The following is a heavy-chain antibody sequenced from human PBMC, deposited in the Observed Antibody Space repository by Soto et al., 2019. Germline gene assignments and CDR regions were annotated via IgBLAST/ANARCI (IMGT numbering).Heavy chain of an antibody. J-gene: IGHJ5*02. CDR3: ARVYDSSGSNWFDP. CDR1: GGSISSGGYY. V-gene: IGHV4-31*03. CDR2: IYYSGST. D-gene: IGHD3-22*01. Sequence: QVQLQESGPGLVKPSQTLSLTCTVSGGSISSGGYYWSWIRQHTGKGLEWIGYIYYSGSTYYNPSLKSRVTISVETSKKQVYLKLSSVTAADTAVYYCARVYDSSGSNWFDPWGQGTLVTVSS.